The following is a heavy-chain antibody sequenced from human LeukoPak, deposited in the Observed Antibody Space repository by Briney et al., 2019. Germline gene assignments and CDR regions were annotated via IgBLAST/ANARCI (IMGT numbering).Heavy chain of an antibody. Sequence: PSETLSCNCTVSGGSISSYYRSWIRQPAGKGLEWIGRIYSSGSTNYNPSLKSRVTMSVDTSKNQFSLKLSSVTAADTAVYYCARGGYYYDSSGYYGFWGQGTLVTVSS. CDR2: IYSSGST. V-gene: IGHV4-4*07. J-gene: IGHJ4*02. CDR1: GGSISSYY. CDR3: ARGGYYYDSSGYYGF. D-gene: IGHD3-22*01.